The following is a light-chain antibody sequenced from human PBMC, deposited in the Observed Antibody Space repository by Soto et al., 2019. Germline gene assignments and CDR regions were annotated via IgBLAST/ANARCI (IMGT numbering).Light chain of an antibody. CDR2: DAS. CDR1: QSISSW. V-gene: IGKV1-5*01. J-gene: IGKJ1*01. Sequence: DIQMTQSPSTLSASVGDRVTITCRASQSISSWLAWYQQKPGKAPKLLIYDASSLESGVPPRFSGGGSGTEFTLTISSLQPDDFATYYCQQYNSYSPWTFGQGTKVDIK. CDR3: QQYNSYSPWT.